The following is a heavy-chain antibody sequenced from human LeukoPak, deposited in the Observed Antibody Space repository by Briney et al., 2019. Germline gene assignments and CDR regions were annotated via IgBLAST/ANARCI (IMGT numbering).Heavy chain of an antibody. D-gene: IGHD4-23*01. J-gene: IGHJ5*02. CDR2: INSDGSST. CDR3: ARDQLRWNWFDP. V-gene: IGHV3-74*01. CDR1: GFTFSSYW. Sequence: GGSLRLSCAASGFTFSSYWMHWVRQAPGKGLVWVSRINSDGSSTSYADSVKGRFTISRDNAKNALYLQMNSLRAEDTAVYYCARDQLRWNWFDPWGQGTLVTVSS.